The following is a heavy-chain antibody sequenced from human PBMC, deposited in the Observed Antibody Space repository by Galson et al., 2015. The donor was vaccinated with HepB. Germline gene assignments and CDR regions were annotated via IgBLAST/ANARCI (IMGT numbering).Heavy chain of an antibody. Sequence: SVKVSCKASGGTFSSYAISWVRQAPGQGLEWMGGIIPIFGTANYAQKFQGRVTITADESTSTAYMELSSLRSEDTAVYYCARTSRPYYDFWSGYSEGTLRYWGQGTLVTVSS. J-gene: IGHJ4*02. CDR3: ARTSRPYYDFWSGYSEGTLRY. V-gene: IGHV1-69*13. CDR2: IIPIFGTA. D-gene: IGHD3-3*01. CDR1: GGTFSSYA.